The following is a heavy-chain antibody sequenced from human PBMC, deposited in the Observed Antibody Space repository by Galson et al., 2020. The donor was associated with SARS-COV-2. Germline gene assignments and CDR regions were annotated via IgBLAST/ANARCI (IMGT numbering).Heavy chain of an antibody. CDR1: GFTFGDYA. Sequence: GGSLRLSCTASGFTFGDYAMGWVRQAPGKGLEWVGFIRSKSYGGTPEYATSVKGRFTISRDDFKSTVYLQTNSLITEDTAVYFCTRGGDYLDTSGRAVPYYYMDVWGKGTTVTVSS. D-gene: IGHD3-22*01. CDR3: TRGGDYLDTSGRAVPYYYMDV. V-gene: IGHV3-49*04. CDR2: IRSKSYGGTP. J-gene: IGHJ6*03.